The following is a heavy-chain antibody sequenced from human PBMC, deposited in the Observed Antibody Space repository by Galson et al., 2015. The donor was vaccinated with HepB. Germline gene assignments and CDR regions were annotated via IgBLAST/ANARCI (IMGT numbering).Heavy chain of an antibody. D-gene: IGHD3-22*01. V-gene: IGHV3-49*03. Sequence: SLRLSCAGSGFTFGVYTMTWFRQAPGKGLEWVCLIRDNGYSTATEYAASVKVRFTISRDDSKSIAYLQMNNLKIEDTAVYYCTSAPYDSSGYISFDYWGQGTLVTVSS. CDR2: IRDNGYSTAT. CDR3: TSAPYDSSGYISFDY. J-gene: IGHJ4*02. CDR1: GFTFGVYT.